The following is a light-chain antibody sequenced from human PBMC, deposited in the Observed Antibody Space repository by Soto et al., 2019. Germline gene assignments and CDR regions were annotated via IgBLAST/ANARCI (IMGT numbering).Light chain of an antibody. J-gene: IGKJ5*01. V-gene: IGKV3-11*01. CDR1: QSVSSY. Sequence: EVVLTQSPATLSLSPGERATLSCRASQSVSSYLAWYQQKPGQAPRLLIYGASNRATDIPARFTGSGSGTDLTLTISSLEPEDFEVYYCQQRGNWPITFGQGTRLENK. CDR3: QQRGNWPIT. CDR2: GAS.